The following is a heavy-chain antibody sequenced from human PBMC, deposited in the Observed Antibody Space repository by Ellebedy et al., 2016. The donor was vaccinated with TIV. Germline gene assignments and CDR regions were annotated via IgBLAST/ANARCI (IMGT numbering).Heavy chain of an antibody. Sequence: GESLKISXAASGFTFSSYSMNWVRQAPGKGLEWVSSISSSSSYIYYADSVKGRFTISRDNSKNTLYLQMNSLRAEDTAVYYCATIAVAEGYWGQGTLVTVSS. CDR1: GFTFSSYS. D-gene: IGHD6-19*01. CDR3: ATIAVAEGY. CDR2: ISSSSSYI. V-gene: IGHV3-21*04. J-gene: IGHJ4*02.